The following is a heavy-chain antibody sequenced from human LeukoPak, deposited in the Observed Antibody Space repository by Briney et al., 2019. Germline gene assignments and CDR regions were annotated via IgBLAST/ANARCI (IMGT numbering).Heavy chain of an antibody. V-gene: IGHV3-11*01. CDR3: ASSYCGGNCLVS. CDR1: GFTFSDYY. J-gene: IGHJ5*02. CDR2: ISSSGSTI. Sequence: GGSLRLSRAASGFTFSDYYMSWIRQAPGRGLESVSYISSSGSTIYYTDSVKGRFTTSRDNAKNSLYLQMNSLRPEDTAVYYCASSYCGGNCLVSWGQGTLVTDSS. D-gene: IGHD2-21*02.